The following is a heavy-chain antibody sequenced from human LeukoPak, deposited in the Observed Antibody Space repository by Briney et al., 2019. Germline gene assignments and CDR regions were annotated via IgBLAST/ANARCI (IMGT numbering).Heavy chain of an antibody. CDR2: IYYSGGT. D-gene: IGHD5-24*01. CDR3: ARDVPKRRWLQFGWYFDL. Sequence: SETLSLTCTVSGGSISSGGYYWSWIRQHPGKGLEWIGYIYYSGGTYYNPSLKSRVTISVDTSKNQFSLKLSSVTAADTAVYYCARDVPKRRWLQFGWYFDLWGRGTLVTVSS. J-gene: IGHJ2*01. V-gene: IGHV4-31*03. CDR1: GGSISSGGYY.